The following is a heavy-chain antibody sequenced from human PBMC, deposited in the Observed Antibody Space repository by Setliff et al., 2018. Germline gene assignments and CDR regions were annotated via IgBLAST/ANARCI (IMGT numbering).Heavy chain of an antibody. V-gene: IGHV3-7*01. J-gene: IGHJ6*02. CDR1: GFTFSRYW. CDR3: ARDHVYGSQYYYYYYGMDI. D-gene: IGHD3-10*01. CDR2: IKQDGSEK. Sequence: GGSLRLSCAASGFTFSRYWMSWVRQAPGKGLEWVANIKQDGSEKYYVDSVKGRFTISRDNAKNSLYLQMNSLRAEDTAVYYCARDHVYGSQYYYYYYGMDIWGQGTTVTVSS.